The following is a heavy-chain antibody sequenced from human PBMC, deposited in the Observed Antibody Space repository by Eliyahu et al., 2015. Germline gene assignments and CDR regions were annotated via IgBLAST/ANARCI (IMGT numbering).Heavy chain of an antibody. J-gene: IGHJ4*02. V-gene: IGHV4-39*07. CDR2: IYYSGST. Sequence: QLQLQESGPGLVKPSETLSLTCTVXGGSISSSSYYWGWIRQPPGKGLEWIGSIYYSGSTYYNPSLKSRVTISVDTSKNQFSLKLSSVTAADTAVYYCARVRGRSSGPDYWGQGTLVTVSS. D-gene: IGHD3-22*01. CDR1: GGSISSSSYY. CDR3: ARVRGRSSGPDY.